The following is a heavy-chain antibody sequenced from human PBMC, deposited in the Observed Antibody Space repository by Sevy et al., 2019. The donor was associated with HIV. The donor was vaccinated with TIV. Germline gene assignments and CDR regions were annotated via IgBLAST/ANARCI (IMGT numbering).Heavy chain of an antibody. Sequence: GGSLRLSCAASGFTFKNYAMHWVRLAPGKGPEWVAVVSSDGGITYYADSVKGRFTISRDTSKTTVYPQMSSLRAEDTAVYYCAKAYSGSYYIPYDAFDIWGQGTMVTVSS. J-gene: IGHJ3*02. CDR1: GFTFKNYA. V-gene: IGHV3-30-3*01. D-gene: IGHD1-26*01. CDR3: AKAYSGSYYIPYDAFDI. CDR2: VSSDGGIT.